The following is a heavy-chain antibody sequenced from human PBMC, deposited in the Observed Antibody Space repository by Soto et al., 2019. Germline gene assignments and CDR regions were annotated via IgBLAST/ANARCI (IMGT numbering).Heavy chain of an antibody. CDR1: GGSISSGPYS. CDR2: FYYSEST. Sequence: SETLSLTCTISGGSISSGPYSWGWIRQPPGEGLEWIGTFYYSESTYYNPSLEGRVTISVDTSKNQFSLKVSSVTVADTAVYYCARLGGYCSSTSCYGFYGMDVWGQGTTVTVSS. D-gene: IGHD2-2*01. V-gene: IGHV4-39*01. J-gene: IGHJ6*02. CDR3: ARLGGYCSSTSCYGFYGMDV.